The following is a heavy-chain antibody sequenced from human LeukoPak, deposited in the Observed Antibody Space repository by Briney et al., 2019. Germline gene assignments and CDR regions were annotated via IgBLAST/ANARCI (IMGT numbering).Heavy chain of an antibody. CDR2: ISSSSGYI. V-gene: IGHV3-21*01. CDR1: GFTFSRYR. CDR3: ATSPGLGYSASLTGVDY. J-gene: IGHJ4*02. D-gene: IGHD3-16*01. Sequence: PGGSLRLSCAVSGFTFSRYRMKWVGPAAGKGRAWVASISSSSGYILFAASVKGRFTISRDHAKNSLYLQMSSLRAEVTGVYYFATSPGLGYSASLTGVDYWGQGTLVTVSS.